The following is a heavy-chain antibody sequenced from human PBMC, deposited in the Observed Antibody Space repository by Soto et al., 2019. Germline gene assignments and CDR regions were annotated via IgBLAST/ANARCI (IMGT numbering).Heavy chain of an antibody. V-gene: IGHV2-70*04. CDR1: GFSLSSYGMR. CDR3: ARDINPQTTNGMDV. J-gene: IGHJ6*02. D-gene: IGHD1-1*01. CDR2: IDWDDDK. Sequence: SGPTLVNPTQTLTLTCTFSGFSLSSYGMRVSWIRQPPGKALEWLARIDWDDDKFYRASLKSRLTISKDTSKNQVVLTMTNMDPVDTGTYYSARDINPQTTNGMDVWGQGTTVTVYS.